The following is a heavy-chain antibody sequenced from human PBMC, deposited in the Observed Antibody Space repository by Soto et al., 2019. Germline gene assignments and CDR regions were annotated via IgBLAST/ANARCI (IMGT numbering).Heavy chain of an antibody. CDR3: AKDRMGAGVRGYFDY. J-gene: IGHJ4*02. CDR1: GFTFSSYG. CDR2: ISYDGSNK. Sequence: ESGGGVVQPGKSLRLSCAGSGFTFSSYGMDWVRQAPGKGLEWVAVISYDGSNKYYADSVKGRFTISRDNSKNTLYLQMSGLRADDTAVYYCAKDRMGAGVRGYFDYWGQGTLVTVSS. V-gene: IGHV3-30*18. D-gene: IGHD3-10*01.